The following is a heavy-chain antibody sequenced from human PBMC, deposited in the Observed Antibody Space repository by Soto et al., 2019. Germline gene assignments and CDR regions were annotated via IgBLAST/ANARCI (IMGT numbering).Heavy chain of an antibody. D-gene: IGHD1-1*01. CDR2: INSAGSST. J-gene: IGHJ6*04. CDR3: AGDRGGGWNGGGRDV. Sequence: PGGSLRLSCAASGFTFSSYSIPWVRQAPGKGLVWVSLINSAGSSTRYADTVQRRFTLSRDNAKNTLYLHMNSLNAEATAVYYGAGDRGGGWNGGGRDVWRKGTRVTVSS. V-gene: IGHV3-74*01. CDR1: GFTFSSYS.